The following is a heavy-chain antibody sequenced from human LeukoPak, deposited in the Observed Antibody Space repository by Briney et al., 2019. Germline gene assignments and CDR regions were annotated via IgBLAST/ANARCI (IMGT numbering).Heavy chain of an antibody. D-gene: IGHD6-19*01. CDR3: ARETLAVAGTGGFDP. Sequence: SETLSLTCTVSGGSISSYYWSWIRQPPGKGLEWIGDIYYSGYTNYNPSLKGRVTISVDTSKNQFSLKLSSVTAADTAVYYCARETLAVAGTGGFDPWGQGTLVTVSS. CDR2: IYYSGYT. CDR1: GGSISSYY. J-gene: IGHJ5*02. V-gene: IGHV4-59*01.